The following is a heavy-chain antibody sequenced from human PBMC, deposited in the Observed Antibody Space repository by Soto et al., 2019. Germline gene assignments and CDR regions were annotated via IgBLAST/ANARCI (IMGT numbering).Heavy chain of an antibody. V-gene: IGHV4-39*01. CDR1: GGSVTNSSYY. Sequence: SETLSLTCTVSGGSVTNSSYYWGWIRQSPGKGLEWIGSVYYRGRSYSKSSVKSRVTISVDTSKNQFSLNLNSVTASDTAVYFCVSQRTTGITQAYFDYWGPGALVT. CDR3: VSQRTTGITQAYFDY. CDR2: VYYRGRS. D-gene: IGHD1-20*01. J-gene: IGHJ4*02.